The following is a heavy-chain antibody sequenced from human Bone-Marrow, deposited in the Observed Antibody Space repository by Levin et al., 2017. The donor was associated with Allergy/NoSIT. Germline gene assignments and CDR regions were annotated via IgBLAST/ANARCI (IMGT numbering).Heavy chain of an antibody. D-gene: IGHD3-22*01. V-gene: IGHV1-18*04. CDR2: ISGHNGNT. J-gene: IGHJ4*02. Sequence: ASVKVSCKASGYMFNLYGITWVRQAPGQGLEWMGWISGHNGNTDYSQKFQGRVTMTIDTSASTVYMELRSLRSDDTAVYYCARVEYHDSSGYNGHWGQGTLVTVSS. CDR3: ARVEYHDSSGYNGH. CDR1: GYMFNLYG.